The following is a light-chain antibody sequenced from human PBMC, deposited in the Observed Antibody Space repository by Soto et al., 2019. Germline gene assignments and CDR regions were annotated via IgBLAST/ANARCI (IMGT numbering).Light chain of an antibody. CDR1: SSDVGAYKY. Sequence: QSALTQPASVSGSPGQSITISCTGTSSDVGAYKYVSWYQQHPGKAPTLMIYDVSDRPSGVSNRFSGSKSGNTASLTISGLQAEDEADYYCSSYTGSSHVVFGGGTKLTVL. V-gene: IGLV2-14*01. CDR2: DVS. J-gene: IGLJ2*01. CDR3: SSYTGSSHVV.